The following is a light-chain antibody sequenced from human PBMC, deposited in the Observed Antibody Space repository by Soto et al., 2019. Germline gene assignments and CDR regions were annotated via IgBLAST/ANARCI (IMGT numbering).Light chain of an antibody. Sequence: EIVLTQSPATLSLSPGERAALSCRASQSVSGYLAWYQKRLGQAPRLLIYDASNRASGIPARFSGSGSGTDFTLTISSLEPEDFAVYYCQQRSTWPRYTFGQGTKLEIK. CDR2: DAS. V-gene: IGKV3-11*01. CDR1: QSVSGY. CDR3: QQRSTWPRYT. J-gene: IGKJ2*01.